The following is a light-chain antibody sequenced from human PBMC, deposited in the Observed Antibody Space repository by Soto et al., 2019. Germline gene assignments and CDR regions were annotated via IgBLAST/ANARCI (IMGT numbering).Light chain of an antibody. CDR1: QGITNR. V-gene: IGKV1D-12*01. CDR2: EAS. CDR3: QQANSFPIT. Sequence: DIQMTQSPSSVSASVGDRVTITCRASQGITNRLAWYQQKPGKAPKLLIYEASSLKSGVPSRISGSGYGTDFTLTISSLQPEDFATYYCQQANSFPITFGQGTRLEIK. J-gene: IGKJ5*01.